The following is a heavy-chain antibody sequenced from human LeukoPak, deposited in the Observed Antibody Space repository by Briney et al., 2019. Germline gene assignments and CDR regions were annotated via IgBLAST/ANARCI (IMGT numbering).Heavy chain of an antibody. CDR2: IRYDGSNK. CDR3: AKDQDPYYSWERFDY. J-gene: IGHJ4*02. CDR1: GFTFSSYG. D-gene: IGHD4-11*01. Sequence: PGGSLRLSCAASGFTFSSYGMHWVRQAPGKGLEWVAFIRYDGSNKYYADSVKGRFTISRDNSKNTPYLQMNSLRAEDTAVYYCAKDQDPYYSWERFDYWGQGTLVTVSS. V-gene: IGHV3-30*02.